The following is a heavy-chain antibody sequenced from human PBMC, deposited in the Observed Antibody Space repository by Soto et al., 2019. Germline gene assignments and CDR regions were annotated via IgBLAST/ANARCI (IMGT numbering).Heavy chain of an antibody. D-gene: IGHD6-19*01. CDR3: ARASFVEYSSGPLSY. V-gene: IGHV1-2*02. J-gene: IGHJ4*02. Sequence: ASVKVSCKASGYTFTGDYMDCVRQAPGQGLEWMGWINPNSGGTNYAQKFQGRVTMTRDTSIRTAYMELSRLRSDDTAVYYCARASFVEYSSGPLSYWGQGTLVTVSS. CDR1: GYTFTGDY. CDR2: INPNSGGT.